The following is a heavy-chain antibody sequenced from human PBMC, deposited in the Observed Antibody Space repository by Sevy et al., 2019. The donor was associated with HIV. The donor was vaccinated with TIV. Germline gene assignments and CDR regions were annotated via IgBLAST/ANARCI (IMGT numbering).Heavy chain of an antibody. V-gene: IGHV3-49*04. CDR1: GFTFGDYS. Sequence: GGSLRLSCRASGFTFGDYSMSWVRQAPGKGLEWVSFLVKDGRLDYAASVKGRFSISRDGPKTIFDLQMNDLKTEDTVVYYCTRWKGAQFVFDFWGQGALVSVSS. D-gene: IGHD1-1*01. CDR3: TRWKGAQFVFDF. J-gene: IGHJ4*01. CDR2: LVKDGRL.